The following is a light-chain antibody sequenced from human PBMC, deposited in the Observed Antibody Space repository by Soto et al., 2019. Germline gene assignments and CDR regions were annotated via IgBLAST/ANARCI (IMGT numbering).Light chain of an antibody. V-gene: IGKV3-11*01. CDR3: QQRSNWPWT. Sequence: EIVLNHSPATLSLSPGERATLSGWASQSVSSYLAWYQHKPGQAPRLLIYDASNRATGIPARFSGSGSGTDFTLTISSLEHDDFAVYYCQQRSNWPWTFGQGSKVDIK. CDR1: QSVSSY. J-gene: IGKJ1*01. CDR2: DAS.